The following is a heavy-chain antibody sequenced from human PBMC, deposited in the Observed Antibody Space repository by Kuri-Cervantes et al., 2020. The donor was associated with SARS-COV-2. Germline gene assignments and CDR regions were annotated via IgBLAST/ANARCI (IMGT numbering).Heavy chain of an antibody. CDR2: IDPNSGGT. CDR3: ARGMVRGLIQSYYYGMDV. J-gene: IGHJ6*02. D-gene: IGHD3-10*01. Sequence: ASVKVSCKASGYTFNGYYIHWVRQAPGQGLEWMGWIDPNSGGTSYAQKFQGWVTMTRGTSSTGYMELSRLRSDDTAVYYCARGMVRGLIQSYYYGMDVWGQGTMVTVSS. V-gene: IGHV1-2*04. CDR1: GYTFNGYY.